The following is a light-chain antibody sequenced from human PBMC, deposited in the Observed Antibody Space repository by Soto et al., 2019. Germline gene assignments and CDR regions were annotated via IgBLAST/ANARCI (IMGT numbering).Light chain of an antibody. J-gene: IGKJ1*01. Sequence: DIQMTQSPSTLSASVGDRVTITCRASQSISAWLAWYQQKPGRAPKLLIYGASSLESGVPSRFSGSGSGTDFTLTISSLEPEDFAVYYCQQRSNWPRTFGQGTKVDIK. CDR1: QSISAW. CDR3: QQRSNWPRT. V-gene: IGKV1-5*01. CDR2: GAS.